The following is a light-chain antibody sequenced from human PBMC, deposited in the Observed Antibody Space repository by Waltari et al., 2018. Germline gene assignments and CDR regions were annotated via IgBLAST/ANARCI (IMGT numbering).Light chain of an antibody. CDR2: GAS. V-gene: IGKV3-20*01. CDR3: QHYGTSPPFT. CDR1: QSFSASY. Sequence: DIVLTQSPATLSLSPGDRATLSCRASQSFSASYFAWYQQKPGQAPRLLIYGASSRATGIPDRFSGSGSGTDFTLTISSLEPEDFAVYYCQHYGTSPPFTFGPGTKVDIK. J-gene: IGKJ3*01.